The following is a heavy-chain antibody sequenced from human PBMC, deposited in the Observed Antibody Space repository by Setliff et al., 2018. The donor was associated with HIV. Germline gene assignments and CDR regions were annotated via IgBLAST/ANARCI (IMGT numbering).Heavy chain of an antibody. CDR2: ISPDNGNR. Sequence: GASVKVSCKASGYTFTDYFLHWVRQAPGQGLEWMGWISPDNGNRRILRRFQGRVTMTRDTSINTAYMELSGLTSDDTAVYYCARQLSNSFDYWGQGAQVTVPQ. V-gene: IGHV1-2*02. CDR1: GYTFTDYF. D-gene: IGHD1-1*01. J-gene: IGHJ4*02. CDR3: ARQLSNSFDY.